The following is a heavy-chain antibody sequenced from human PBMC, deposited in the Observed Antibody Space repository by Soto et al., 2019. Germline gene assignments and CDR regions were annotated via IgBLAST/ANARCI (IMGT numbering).Heavy chain of an antibody. CDR3: ARGYGYGDYYFDY. CDR2: IIPIFGTA. Sequence: SVKVSCKASGGTFSSYAISWVRQAPGRGLEWMGGIIPIFGTANYAQKFQGRVTITADKSTSTAYMELSSLRSEDTAVYYCARGYGYGDYYFDYWGQGTLVTVSS. D-gene: IGHD4-17*01. J-gene: IGHJ4*02. CDR1: GGTFSSYA. V-gene: IGHV1-69*06.